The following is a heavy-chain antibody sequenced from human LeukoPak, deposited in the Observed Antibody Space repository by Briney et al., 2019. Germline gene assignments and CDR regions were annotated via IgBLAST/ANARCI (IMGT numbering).Heavy chain of an antibody. D-gene: IGHD5-24*01. Sequence: GGSLRLSCAASGFSFSSYWMSWVRQAPGKGLEWVANIKKDGSETYYVDSVKGRFTISRDNAKNSLFLQMNNLRAEDTAVYYCARMMAGRGYYYGMDVWGQGTTVTVSS. V-gene: IGHV3-7*01. CDR2: IKKDGSET. CDR3: ARMMAGRGYYYGMDV. CDR1: GFSFSSYW. J-gene: IGHJ6*02.